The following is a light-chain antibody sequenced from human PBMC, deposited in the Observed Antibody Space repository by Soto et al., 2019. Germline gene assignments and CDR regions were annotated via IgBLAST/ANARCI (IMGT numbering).Light chain of an antibody. Sequence: EIVMTQSPDTLSVSPGERATLTCRAGQGVTTNFAWYQQKSRQSPRLLIYDVSIRATGVPARFSATGSETDFTLTISGLQSGDSAVYFCQQYNNWPFSFGQGTLLEVK. CDR3: QQYNNWPFS. CDR1: QGVTTN. CDR2: DVS. V-gene: IGKV3-15*01. J-gene: IGKJ5*01.